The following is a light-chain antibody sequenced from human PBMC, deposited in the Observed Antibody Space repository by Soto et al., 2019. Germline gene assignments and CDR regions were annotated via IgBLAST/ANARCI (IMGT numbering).Light chain of an antibody. Sequence: EVVMTQSPVTLSVSPGERVTLSCRASQSVGTTVAWYQQKSGRAPRLLIYSASTRATGVPAGFSGSASGTDFTLSITSLQSEDFGVYYCQQYKDWPPTFGQGTKVDIK. V-gene: IGKV3-15*01. CDR2: SAS. J-gene: IGKJ1*01. CDR3: QQYKDWPPT. CDR1: QSVGTT.